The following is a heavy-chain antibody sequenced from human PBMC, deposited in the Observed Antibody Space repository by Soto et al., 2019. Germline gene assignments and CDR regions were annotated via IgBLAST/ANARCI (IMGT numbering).Heavy chain of an antibody. V-gene: IGHV1-8*02. J-gene: IGHJ4*02. D-gene: IGHD2-21*01. CDR2: ISTYNGNT. CDR1: GYSFTTSG. Sequence: GASVKVSCKASGYSFTTSGITWVRQAPGQGLEWMGWISTYNGNTGYARNFHGRVTMTRDNSITTAYMELSSLRSEDTAVYYCVRAPLDYYSADYFDNWGQGTLVTVSS. CDR3: VRAPLDYYSADYFDN.